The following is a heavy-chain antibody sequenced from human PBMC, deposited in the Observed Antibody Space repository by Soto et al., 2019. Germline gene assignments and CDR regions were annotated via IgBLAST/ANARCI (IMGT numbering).Heavy chain of an antibody. CDR1: GFTFSTYS. J-gene: IGHJ1*01. CDR2: ISYDGSNK. V-gene: IGHV3-30-3*01. CDR3: ASDFHRSLLAY. Sequence: GGSLRLSCAASGFTFSTYSMHWVRQAPGKGLEWLAVISYDGSNKYYADSVKGRFTISRDTSKNTLYLQMNSLRGEDTAVYYCASDFHRSLLAYSAQRTLVPVSS.